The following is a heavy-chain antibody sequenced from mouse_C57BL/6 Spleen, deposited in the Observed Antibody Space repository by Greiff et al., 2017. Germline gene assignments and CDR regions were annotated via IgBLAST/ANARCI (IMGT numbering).Heavy chain of an antibody. Sequence: QVLLQQSGAELVRPGASVTLSCKASGYTFTDYEMYWVKQTPVHGLEWIGAIDPETGGTAYNQKFKGKAILTADKSSSTAYMELRSLTSEDSAVYFCTRGVAYWGQGTLVTVSA. CDR3: TRGVAY. J-gene: IGHJ3*01. CDR2: IDPETGGT. CDR1: GYTFTDYE. V-gene: IGHV1-15*01.